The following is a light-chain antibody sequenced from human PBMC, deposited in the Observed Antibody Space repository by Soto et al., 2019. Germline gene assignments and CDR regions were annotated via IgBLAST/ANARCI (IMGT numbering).Light chain of an antibody. V-gene: IGKV3-20*01. CDR3: QQYGSSPPHT. CDR2: DAS. J-gene: IGKJ2*01. Sequence: DIVLTQSPGTLSLSPGERATLSCRASQSLTSSYLAWYQQKPGQAPRLLIYDASSRATGIPDRFSGGGSGTDFTLTISILEHEDFAVYYCQQYGSSPPHTFGHGTKVEIK. CDR1: QSLTSSY.